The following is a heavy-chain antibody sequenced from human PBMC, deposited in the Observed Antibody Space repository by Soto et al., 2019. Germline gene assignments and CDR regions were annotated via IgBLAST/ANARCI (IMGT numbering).Heavy chain of an antibody. D-gene: IGHD2-2*01. CDR1: GFTFSDYY. J-gene: IGHJ4*02. CDR3: ARDLDIVVVPAATGYLKTPIGY. Sequence: GGSLRLSCAASGFTFSDYYMSWIRQAPGKGLEWVSYISSSGSTIYYADSVKGRFTISRDNAKNSLYLQMNSLRAEDTAVYYCARDLDIVVVPAATGYLKTPIGYWGQGTLVTVSS. CDR2: ISSSGSTI. V-gene: IGHV3-11*01.